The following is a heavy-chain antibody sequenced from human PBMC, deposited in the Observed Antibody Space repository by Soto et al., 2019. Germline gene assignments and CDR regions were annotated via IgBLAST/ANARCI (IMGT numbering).Heavy chain of an antibody. CDR2: ISYDGSDK. Sequence: QVQLVESGGGVVQPGTSLRLSCAASGFSIITYGMHWVRQAPGEGLEWVALISYDGSDKFYADSVKGRFTISRDNSRNTLYLQIKSLRSEDAAVYYCARTDYDSTAYYGSYYYGMDVWGQGTTVTVSS. J-gene: IGHJ6*02. V-gene: IGHV3-30-3*01. D-gene: IGHD3-22*01. CDR1: GFSIITYG. CDR3: ARTDYDSTAYYGSYYYGMDV.